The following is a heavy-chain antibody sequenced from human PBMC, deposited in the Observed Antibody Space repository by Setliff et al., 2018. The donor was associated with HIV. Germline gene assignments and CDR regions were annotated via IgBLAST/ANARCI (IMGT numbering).Heavy chain of an antibody. CDR3: ARDRGGSYTPLDF. J-gene: IGHJ4*02. CDR1: GFTFSSYA. D-gene: IGHD1-26*01. Sequence: PGGSLRLSCAASGFTFSSYAMSWVRQAPGKGLEWVTTISGSGGAIHYADSVKGRFTISRDNSKNTVHLQMNSLRAEDTAVYYCARDRGGSYTPLDFWGQGTLVTVSS. V-gene: IGHV3-23*01. CDR2: ISGSGGAI.